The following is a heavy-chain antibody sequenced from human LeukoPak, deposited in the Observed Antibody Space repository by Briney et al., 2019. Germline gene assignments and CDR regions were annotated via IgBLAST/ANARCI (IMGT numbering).Heavy chain of an antibody. Sequence: PGGSLRLSCIASGFTFSNYAIHWVRQAPGKGLEWVAFILYNVGNEYYADSVQGRFTISRDNSKNTLYLQMNNLRAEDTAVYYGARAGHYYGGSGADAFDIWGQGTMVTVSS. V-gene: IGHV3-30*04. CDR1: GFTFSNYA. CDR2: ILYNVGNE. D-gene: IGHD3-22*01. CDR3: ARAGHYYGGSGADAFDI. J-gene: IGHJ3*02.